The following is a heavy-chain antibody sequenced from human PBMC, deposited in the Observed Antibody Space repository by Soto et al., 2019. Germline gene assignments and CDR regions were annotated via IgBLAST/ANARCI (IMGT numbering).Heavy chain of an antibody. CDR1: NDSLSSHF. D-gene: IGHD2-15*01. Sequence: ASVRVSCKASNDSLSSHFIHWVRQAPVGVLEWMVIINPGPTSASYSKEFQGRLTLTSDMHLRTVYMQLSNLRSDDTAVYYCAGDSSRVSWVVAGYWGQGTLVTVSS. J-gene: IGHJ4*02. CDR2: INPGPTSA. V-gene: IGHV1-46*01. CDR3: AGDSSRVSWVVAGY.